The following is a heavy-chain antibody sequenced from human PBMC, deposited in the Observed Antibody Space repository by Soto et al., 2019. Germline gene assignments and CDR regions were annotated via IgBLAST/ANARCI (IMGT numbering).Heavy chain of an antibody. CDR2: IIPIFGTA. D-gene: IGHD2-21*02. CDR1: GGTFSSYA. Sequence: SVKVSWKASGGTFSSYAISWVRQAPGQGLEWMGGIIPIFGTANYAQKFQGRVTITADESTSTAYMELSSLRSEDTAVYYCARLVTAIVGGYYYGMDVWGQGNTVTVSS. J-gene: IGHJ6*02. V-gene: IGHV1-69*13. CDR3: ARLVTAIVGGYYYGMDV.